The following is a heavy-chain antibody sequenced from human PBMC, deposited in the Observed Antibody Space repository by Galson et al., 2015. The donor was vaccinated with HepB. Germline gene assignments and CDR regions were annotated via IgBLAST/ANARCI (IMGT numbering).Heavy chain of an antibody. J-gene: IGHJ6*02. D-gene: IGHD3-9*01. CDR1: GGTFSSYA. Sequence: SVKVSSKASGGTFSSYAISWVRQAPGQGLEWMGGIIPIFGTANYAQKFQGRVTITADESTSTAYMELSSLRSEDTAVYYCARDLIDYDILTGYYTPVYYYGMDVWGQGTTVTVSS. CDR2: IIPIFGTA. CDR3: ARDLIDYDILTGYYTPVYYYGMDV. V-gene: IGHV1-69*13.